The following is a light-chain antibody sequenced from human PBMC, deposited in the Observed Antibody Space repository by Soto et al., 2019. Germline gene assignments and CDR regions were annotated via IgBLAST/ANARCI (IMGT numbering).Light chain of an antibody. Sequence: EIVLTQSPATLSVSPGERVILSCRASQSVDISLAWYQQKPGQAPRLLIYGASTRATGISARFSGSGSGTDFTLTISRLEPEDFAVYYCQQYGSSGTFGQGTKVDIK. CDR1: QSVDIS. J-gene: IGKJ1*01. V-gene: IGKV3-15*01. CDR2: GAS. CDR3: QQYGSSGT.